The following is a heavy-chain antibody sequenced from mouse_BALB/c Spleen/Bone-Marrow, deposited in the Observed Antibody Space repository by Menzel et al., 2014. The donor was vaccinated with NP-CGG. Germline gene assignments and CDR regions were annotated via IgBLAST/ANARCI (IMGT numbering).Heavy chain of an antibody. V-gene: IGHV1-4*01. J-gene: IGHJ4*01. Sequence: VQLQQSGAELAKPGAPVKMSCKASGYTFTRYTMHWEKKRPGQGLEWIGYIIPNSGYSNYNQKFKDKATLTADKSSSTAYMQLSSLTSEDSAVYYCTIRYYAMDYWGQGTSVTVSS. D-gene: IGHD1-1*01. CDR2: IIPNSGYS. CDR3: TIRYYAMDY. CDR1: GYTFTRYT.